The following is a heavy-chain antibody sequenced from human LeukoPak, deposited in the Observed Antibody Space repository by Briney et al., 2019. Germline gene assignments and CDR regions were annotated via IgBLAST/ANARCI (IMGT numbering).Heavy chain of an antibody. CDR3: ATRFGELLGAPYYFDY. CDR1: GYTFTSYA. Sequence: ASVKVSCKASGYTFTSYAMNWVRQAPGQGLEWMGWINTNTGNPTYAQGFTGRFVFSLDTSVSTAYLQISSLKAEDTAVYYCATRFGELLGAPYYFDYWGQGTLVTVSS. D-gene: IGHD3-10*01. V-gene: IGHV7-4-1*02. CDR2: INTNTGNP. J-gene: IGHJ4*02.